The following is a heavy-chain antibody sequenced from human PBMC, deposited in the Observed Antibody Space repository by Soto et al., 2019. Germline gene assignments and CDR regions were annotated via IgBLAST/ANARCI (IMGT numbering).Heavy chain of an antibody. CDR3: ARGGYYDSSGYYIDHYFDY. CDR2: ISAYNGNT. J-gene: IGHJ4*02. V-gene: IGHV1-18*04. D-gene: IGHD3-22*01. CDR1: GYTFTSYG. Sequence: GASVKVSCKASGYTFTSYGISWVRQAPGQGLEWMGWISAYNGNTNYAQKLQGRVTMTTDTSTSTAYMELRSLRSDDTAVYYCARGGYYDSSGYYIDHYFDYWGQGTLVTVSP.